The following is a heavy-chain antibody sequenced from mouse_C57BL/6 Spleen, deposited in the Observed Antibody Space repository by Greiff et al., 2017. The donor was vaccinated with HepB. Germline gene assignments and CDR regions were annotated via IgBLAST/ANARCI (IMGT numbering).Heavy chain of an antibody. CDR1: GFTFSSYT. CDR3: ARRGPYYSNYVYWYFDV. CDR2: ISGGGGNT. V-gene: IGHV5-9*01. D-gene: IGHD2-5*01. Sequence: EVQVVESGGGLVKPGGSLKLSCAASGFTFSSYTMSWVRQTPEKRLEWVATISGGGGNTYYPASVKGRFTISRDNAKNTLYLQMSSLRSEDTALYYCARRGPYYSNYVYWYFDVWGTGTTVTVSS. J-gene: IGHJ1*03.